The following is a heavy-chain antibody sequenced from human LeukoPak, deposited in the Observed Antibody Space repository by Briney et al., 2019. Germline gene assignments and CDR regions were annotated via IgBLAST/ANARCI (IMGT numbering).Heavy chain of an antibody. CDR2: IYDTGTT. D-gene: IGHD6-19*01. CDR3: ARLRKGEQWLAYYFDY. CDR1: GGSISGFV. V-gene: IGHV4-59*08. Sequence: SETLSLTCTVSGGSISGFVWSWIRQPPGEGLDYIGFIYDTGTTNYNPLLKSRVTLSVDTSKIQFSLKLNSVTAADTAVYYCARLRKGEQWLAYYFDYWGQGALVTVSS. J-gene: IGHJ4*02.